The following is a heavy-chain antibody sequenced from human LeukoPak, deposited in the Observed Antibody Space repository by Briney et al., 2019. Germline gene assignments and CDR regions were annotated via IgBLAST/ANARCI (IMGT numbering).Heavy chain of an antibody. D-gene: IGHD2-2*01. CDR3: ARVTEYCSSTSCYSPLGY. V-gene: IGHV1-2*02. CDR2: INPNSGGT. J-gene: IGHJ4*02. Sequence: ASVKVSCKASGYTFTGYYMHWVRQAPEQGLEWMGWINPNSGGTNYAQKFQGRVTMTRDTSISTAYMELSRLRSDDTAVYYCARVTEYCSSTSCYSPLGYWGQGTLVTVSS. CDR1: GYTFTGYY.